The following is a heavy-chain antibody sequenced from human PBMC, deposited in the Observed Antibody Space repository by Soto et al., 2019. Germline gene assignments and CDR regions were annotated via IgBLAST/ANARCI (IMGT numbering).Heavy chain of an antibody. D-gene: IGHD3-16*01. CDR1: GYTFTSYG. J-gene: IGHJ4*02. CDR3: AREGGAPDFFDY. V-gene: IGHV1-18*01. Sequence: ASVKVFSKDFGYTFTSYGISWVWQAPGQGLEWMGWISAYNGYANYAQNFQGRVTLTTDTSTNTAYMELRSLRSDDTAVFYCAREGGAPDFFDYWGQGTLVTVSS. CDR2: ISAYNGYA.